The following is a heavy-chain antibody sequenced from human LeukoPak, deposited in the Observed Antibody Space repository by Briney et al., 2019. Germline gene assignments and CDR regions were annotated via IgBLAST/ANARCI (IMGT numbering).Heavy chain of an antibody. CDR3: ARRRGVAGRILTGYNWFDP. D-gene: IGHD6-19*01. V-gene: IGHV1-8*01. J-gene: IGHJ5*02. Sequence: GASVKVSCQASGYTFTSYDNNWVRQDTGQGLEWMRWMKPNSGNTGYAQKFQGRVTMTRNTSISTAYMELSSLRSEDTAVYYCARRRGVAGRILTGYNWFDPWGQGTLVTVSS. CDR2: MKPNSGNT. CDR1: GYTFTSYD.